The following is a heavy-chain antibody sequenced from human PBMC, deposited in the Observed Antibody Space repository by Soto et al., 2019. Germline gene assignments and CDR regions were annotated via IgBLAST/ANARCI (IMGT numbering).Heavy chain of an antibody. D-gene: IGHD5-18*01. Sequence: ASVKVSCKASGYTFTIYYMHWVRQAPGQGLEWMGIINPSGGSTSYAQKFQGRVTMTRDTSTSTVYMELSSLRSEDTAVYYCARDRGKYTARYYMDVWGKGTTVTVSS. J-gene: IGHJ6*03. V-gene: IGHV1-46*03. CDR3: ARDRGKYTARYYMDV. CDR2: INPSGGST. CDR1: GYTFTIYY.